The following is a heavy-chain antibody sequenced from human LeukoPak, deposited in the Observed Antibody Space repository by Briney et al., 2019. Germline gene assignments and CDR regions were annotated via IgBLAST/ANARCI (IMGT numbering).Heavy chain of an antibody. V-gene: IGHV4-30-4*01. J-gene: IGHJ4*02. CDR2: IYYSGNT. CDR3: ARAGHCSAGSCLGADY. CDR1: GGSISSADYY. Sequence: SQTLSLTCTVSGGSISSADYYWSWFRQPPGKGLEWIGYIYYSGNTYYNPPLKSRVIISVDTSKNQFSLNLSSVTAADTAVYYCARAGHCSAGSCLGADYWGQGTLVTVSS. D-gene: IGHD2-15*01.